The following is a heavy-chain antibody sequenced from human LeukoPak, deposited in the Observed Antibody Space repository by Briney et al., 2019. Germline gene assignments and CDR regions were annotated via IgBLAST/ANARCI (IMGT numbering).Heavy chain of an antibody. V-gene: IGHV4-4*07. Sequence: SETLSLTCSVSGGSISSYYWSWIRQPAGKGLEWIGHIYTSGSTNYNPSLKSRVTISVDTSKNQFSLKLSSVTAADTAVYYCARAAYYYGSGSYYEPFDYWGQGTLVTVSS. CDR2: IYTSGST. CDR3: ARAAYYYGSGSYYEPFDY. CDR1: GGSISSYY. J-gene: IGHJ4*02. D-gene: IGHD3-10*01.